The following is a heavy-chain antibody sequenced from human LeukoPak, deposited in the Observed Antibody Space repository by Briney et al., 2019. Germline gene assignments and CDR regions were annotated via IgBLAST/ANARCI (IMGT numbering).Heavy chain of an antibody. D-gene: IGHD3-22*01. Sequence: GGSLRLFCAASGFTVSSNYMSWVRQAPGKGLEWVSVIYRGGNTDYADSVKGRFTISRDNSTNTMYLQMNSLRVDDTAVYYCARVAYFDNTGLDYWGQGILVTVSS. CDR2: IYRGGNT. CDR1: GFTVSSNY. V-gene: IGHV3-66*01. J-gene: IGHJ4*02. CDR3: ARVAYFDNTGLDY.